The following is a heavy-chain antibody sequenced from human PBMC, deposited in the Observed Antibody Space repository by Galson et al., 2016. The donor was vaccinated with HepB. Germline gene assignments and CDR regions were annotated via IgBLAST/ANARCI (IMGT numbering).Heavy chain of an antibody. CDR1: GGIFSTFG. CDR3: ARNKPGILGTFDI. V-gene: IGHV1-69*13. Sequence: SVKVSCKASGGIFSTFGINWVRQAPGQGLEWMGGIIPFLGTANYAQKFQGRVTITADESTTTGYVELSSLRSEDTAVYYCARNKPGILGTFDIWGQGTMVIVSP. D-gene: IGHD6-13*01. CDR2: IIPFLGTA. J-gene: IGHJ3*02.